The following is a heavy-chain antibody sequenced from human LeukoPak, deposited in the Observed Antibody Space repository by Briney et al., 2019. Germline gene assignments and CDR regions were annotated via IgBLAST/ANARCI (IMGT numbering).Heavy chain of an antibody. J-gene: IGHJ4*02. CDR3: ARDKTGYSLGGEIDY. Sequence: SETLSLTCTVSGYSISSGYYWSWIRQPPGKGLEWIGYTSSSGSPNYNPSLRSRVTISVDTSKNQFSLRLSSVTAADTAMYYCARDKTGYSLGGEIDYWGQGTLVTVSS. V-gene: IGHV4-61*01. CDR1: GYSISSGYY. CDR2: TSSSGSP. D-gene: IGHD5-18*01.